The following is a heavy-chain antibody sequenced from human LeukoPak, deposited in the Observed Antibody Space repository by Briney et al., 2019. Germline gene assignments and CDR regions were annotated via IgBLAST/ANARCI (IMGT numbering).Heavy chain of an antibody. CDR1: GFTFSSHG. D-gene: IGHD5-18*01. Sequence: PGGSLRLSCAASGFTFSSHGMHWVRQAPGKGLEWAAFIWYDGSNKYYADSVKGRFTISRDNSKNTLYLQMNSLRAEDTAVYYCAKGGYNYGIDYWGQGTLVTVSS. J-gene: IGHJ4*02. CDR3: AKGGYNYGIDY. CDR2: IWYDGSNK. V-gene: IGHV3-30*02.